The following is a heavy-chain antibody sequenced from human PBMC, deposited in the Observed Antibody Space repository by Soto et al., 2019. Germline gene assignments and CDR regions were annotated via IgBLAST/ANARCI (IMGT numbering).Heavy chain of an antibody. D-gene: IGHD4-17*01. CDR2: IYYSGST. Sequence: SETLSLTCTVSGGSISSSSYYWGWIRQPPGKGLEWIGSIYYSGSTYYNPSLKSRVTISVDTSKNQFSLKTEDTALYYCTTLDYGDYLVGFHLDYWGQGTLVTVSS. CDR1: GGSISSSSYY. J-gene: IGHJ4*02. CDR3: GDYLVGFHLDY. V-gene: IGHV4-39*07.